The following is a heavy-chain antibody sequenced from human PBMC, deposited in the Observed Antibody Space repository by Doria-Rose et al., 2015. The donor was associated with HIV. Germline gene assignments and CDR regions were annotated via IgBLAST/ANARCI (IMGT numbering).Heavy chain of an antibody. J-gene: IGHJ4*02. CDR1: GVSLSSPGMG. D-gene: IGHD6-13*01. V-gene: IGHV2-26*01. Sequence: SGPVLVKPTETLTLTCTVSGVSLSSPGMGVSWIRQTPGKALEWLANIFSDDERSYNTYLKSRLTISRGTSKSQVVLTMTDMDPVDTATYYCARIKSSRWYHKYYFDFWGQGTLVIVSA. CDR3: ARIKSSRWYHKYYFDF. CDR2: IFSDDER.